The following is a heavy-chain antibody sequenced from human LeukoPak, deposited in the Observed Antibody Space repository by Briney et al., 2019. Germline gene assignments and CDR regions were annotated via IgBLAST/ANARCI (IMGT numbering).Heavy chain of an antibody. D-gene: IGHD5-12*01. J-gene: IGHJ4*02. CDR1: GFDFGAYW. CDR3: VRDWRDGYDTDIDY. V-gene: IGHV3-7*01. CDR2: IKNDGGEE. Sequence: PGGSLRLSCTASGFDFGAYWMSWVRQAPGKGLEWVANIKNDGGEELYVDSVMGRFTISRDNTKNSVYLHMSSLRAEDTAVYYCVRDWRDGYDTDIDYWGQGTLVTVSS.